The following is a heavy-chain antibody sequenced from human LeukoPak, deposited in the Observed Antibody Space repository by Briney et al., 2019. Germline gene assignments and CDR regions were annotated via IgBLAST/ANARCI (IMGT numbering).Heavy chain of an antibody. V-gene: IGHV3-23*01. Sequence: GGSLRLSCAASGFTFSSYAMSWVRQAPGKGLEWVSAISGSGGSTYYADSVKGRFTISRDNSKNTLNLRMNSLRAEDTAVYYCAKAISWDYFDYWGQGTLVTVSS. J-gene: IGHJ4*02. D-gene: IGHD3-9*01. CDR3: AKAISWDYFDY. CDR1: GFTFSSYA. CDR2: ISGSGGST.